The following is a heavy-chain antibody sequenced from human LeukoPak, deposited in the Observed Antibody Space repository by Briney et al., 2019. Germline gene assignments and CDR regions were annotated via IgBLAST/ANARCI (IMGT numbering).Heavy chain of an antibody. CDR3: ARVWGGEYYHYMDV. CDR1: GDSISSGSAY. Sequence: SETLSLTCTVSGDSISSGSAYWSWIRQPAGKGLEWIGRLYSSGNTNYNPSLKSRVSISGDTSKNQFSLRLSNVTAADTAVYYCARVWGGEYYHYMDVWGKGTTVTISS. J-gene: IGHJ6*03. D-gene: IGHD3-10*01. V-gene: IGHV4-61*02. CDR2: LYSSGNT.